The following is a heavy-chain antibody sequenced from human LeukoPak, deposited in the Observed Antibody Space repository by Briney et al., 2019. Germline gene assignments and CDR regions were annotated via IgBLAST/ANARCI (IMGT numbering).Heavy chain of an antibody. CDR3: SRNGLVDFDY. CDR1: GFAFDDFA. CDR2: IRRRAYGGAA. Sequence: PGGSLRLSCTTSGFAFDDFAMSWVRQPAGKGLEWVGFIRRRAYGGAAEYAASVKGRFIISRDDSKGIAYLQMNSLKTEDTAVNYCSRNGLVDFDYWGQGSRIIVSP. V-gene: IGHV3-49*04. J-gene: IGHJ4*02.